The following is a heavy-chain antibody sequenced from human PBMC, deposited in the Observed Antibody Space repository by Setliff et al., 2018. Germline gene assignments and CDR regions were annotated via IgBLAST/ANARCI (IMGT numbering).Heavy chain of an antibody. D-gene: IGHD5-12*01. CDR1: GGSFSGYY. CDR2: INHSGST. CDR3: ARGERRWLRFSLDY. Sequence: SETLSLTCAVYGGSFSGYYWSWIRQPPGKGLEWIGEINHSGSTNYNPSLKSRVTRSVDTSKNQFSLKLSSVTAADTAVYYCARGERRWLRFSLDYWGQGTLVTVSS. J-gene: IGHJ4*02. V-gene: IGHV4-34*01.